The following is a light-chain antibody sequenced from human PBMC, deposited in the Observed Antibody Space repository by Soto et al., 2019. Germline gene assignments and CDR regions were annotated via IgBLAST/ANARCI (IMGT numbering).Light chain of an antibody. V-gene: IGKV3-11*01. J-gene: IGKJ5*01. CDR3: QQRSNWPIT. CDR2: DAS. Sequence: EIVLTQSPATLSLSPGERATLSCRTSQSVSSYFAWYQQKPARAPRLLIYDASNRATGIPARFIGSGSGTDFTLTINSLEPEDFAVYYCQQRSNWPITFGQGTRLEIK. CDR1: QSVSSY.